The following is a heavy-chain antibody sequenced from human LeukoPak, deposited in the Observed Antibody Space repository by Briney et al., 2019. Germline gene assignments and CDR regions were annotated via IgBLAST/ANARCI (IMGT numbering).Heavy chain of an antibody. D-gene: IGHD6-6*01. CDR2: IRYDGSNK. V-gene: IGHV3-30*02. Sequence: GGSLRLSCAASGFTFSSYGMHWVRQAPGKGLEWVAFIRYDGSNKYYADSVKGRFTISRDNAKNSLYLQMNSLRAEDTAVYYCVRGVKTIAARPPYFDYWGQGTLVTVSS. J-gene: IGHJ4*02. CDR1: GFTFSSYG. CDR3: VRGVKTIAARPPYFDY.